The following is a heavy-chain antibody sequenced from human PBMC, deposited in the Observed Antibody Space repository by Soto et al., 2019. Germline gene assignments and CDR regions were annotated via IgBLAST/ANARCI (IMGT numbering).Heavy chain of an antibody. D-gene: IGHD6-13*01. CDR1: GFTFSSYG. Sequence: GGSLRLSCAASGFTFSSYGMHWVRQAPGKGLEWVAVIWYDGSNKYYADSVKGRFTISRDNSKNTLYLQMNSLRAEDTAVYYCARDTAAAGSTGYGMDVWGQGTTVTVSS. CDR2: IWYDGSNK. V-gene: IGHV3-33*01. CDR3: ARDTAAAGSTGYGMDV. J-gene: IGHJ6*02.